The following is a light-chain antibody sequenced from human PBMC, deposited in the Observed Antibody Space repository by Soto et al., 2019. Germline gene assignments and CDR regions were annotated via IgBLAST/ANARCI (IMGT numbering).Light chain of an antibody. Sequence: EIVLTQSPATLSLSPGERATLSCRASQSVSSYLAWYQQKPGQAPRLLIYDASNRATGIPARFSGSGSGTDFTLTISSLEPEDFAVYYCRQRSNWQGTLGQVTRLEIK. V-gene: IGKV3-11*01. CDR1: QSVSSY. J-gene: IGKJ5*01. CDR3: RQRSNWQGT. CDR2: DAS.